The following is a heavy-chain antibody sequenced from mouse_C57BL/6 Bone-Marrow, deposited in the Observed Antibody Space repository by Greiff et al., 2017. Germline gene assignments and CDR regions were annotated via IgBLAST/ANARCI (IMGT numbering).Heavy chain of an antibody. CDR1: GYTFTSYW. J-gene: IGHJ4*01. V-gene: IGHV1-7*01. Sequence: VQVVESGAELAKPGASVKLSCKASGYTFTSYWMHWVKQRPGQGLEWIGYINPSSGYTKYNQKFKDKATLTADKSSSTAYMQLSSLTYEDSAVYYCARDYYGSSYGAMDYWGQGTSVTVAS. D-gene: IGHD1-1*01. CDR3: ARDYYGSSYGAMDY. CDR2: INPSSGYT.